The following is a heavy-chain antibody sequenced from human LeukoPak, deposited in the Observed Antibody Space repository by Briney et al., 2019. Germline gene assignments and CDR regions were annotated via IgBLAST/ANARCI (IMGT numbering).Heavy chain of an antibody. D-gene: IGHD5-12*01. V-gene: IGHV1-18*01. CDR2: ISAYNGNT. CDR1: GYTFTSYG. J-gene: IGHJ3*02. Sequence: ASVKVSCKASGYTFTSYGISWVRQAPGQGLEWMGWISAYNGNTNYAQKLQGRVTMTTDTSTSTAYMELRSLRSDDTAVYYCARGRGFGALFFGGRDGYNFFDIWGQGTMVTVSS. CDR3: ARGRGFGALFFGGRDGYNFFDI.